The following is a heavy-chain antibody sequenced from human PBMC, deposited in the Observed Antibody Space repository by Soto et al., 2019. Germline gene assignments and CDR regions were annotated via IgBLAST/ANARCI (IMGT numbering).Heavy chain of an antibody. J-gene: IGHJ4*02. CDR3: AKDETGDYGNY. CDR1: GFTFSSYG. Sequence: QVQLVESGGGVVQPGGSLRLSCAASGFTFSSYGMHWVRQAPGKGLEWVAVISYDGSNKYYADSVKGRFTISRDNSKNTLSLQMTSLRAEDTAVYYCAKDETGDYGNYWGQGTLVTVSS. CDR2: ISYDGSNK. V-gene: IGHV3-30*18. D-gene: IGHD4-17*01.